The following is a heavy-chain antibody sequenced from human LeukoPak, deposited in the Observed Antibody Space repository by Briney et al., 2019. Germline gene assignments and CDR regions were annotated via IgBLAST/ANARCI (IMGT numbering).Heavy chain of an antibody. J-gene: IGHJ6*02. Sequence: PSETLSLTCTVSGGSISSYYWSWIRQPPGKGLEWIGYIYYSGSTNYNPSLKSRVTISVDTSKNQFSLKLSSVTAADTAVYYCATYGGKWSGYYGMDVWGQGTTVTVSS. CDR1: GGSISSYY. V-gene: IGHV4-59*08. CDR2: IYYSGST. D-gene: IGHD4-23*01. CDR3: ATYGGKWSGYYGMDV.